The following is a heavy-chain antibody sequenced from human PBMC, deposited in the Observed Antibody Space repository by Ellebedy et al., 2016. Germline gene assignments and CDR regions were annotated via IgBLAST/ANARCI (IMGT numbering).Heavy chain of an antibody. Sequence: GESLKISXGASGFIFGTYSINWVRQAPGKGLEWVSYISSGGSVTYYVDSVKGRFTISRDNAKNSLYLQMNSLRAEDTAVYYCARDQARARGMDVWGQGTTVTVSS. CDR2: ISSGGSVT. V-gene: IGHV3-48*04. CDR3: ARDQARARGMDV. J-gene: IGHJ6*02. D-gene: IGHD3-10*01. CDR1: GFIFGTYS.